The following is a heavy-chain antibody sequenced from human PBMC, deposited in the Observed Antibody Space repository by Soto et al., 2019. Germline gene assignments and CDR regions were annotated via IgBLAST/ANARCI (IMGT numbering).Heavy chain of an antibody. Sequence: GGSLRLSCAASGFTFSSYAMSWVRQAPGKGLEWVSAISGSGGSTYYADSVKGRFTRSRDNSKNKLYLQMNSLRAEDTAVYYCAKDIKDPERLYHYYDYGMDVWGQGTTVNVSS. J-gene: IGHJ6*02. V-gene: IGHV3-23*01. CDR3: AKDIKDPERLYHYYDYGMDV. CDR1: GFTFSSYA. D-gene: IGHD3-3*01. CDR2: ISGSGGST.